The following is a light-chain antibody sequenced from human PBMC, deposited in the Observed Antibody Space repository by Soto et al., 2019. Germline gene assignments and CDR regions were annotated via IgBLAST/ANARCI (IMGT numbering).Light chain of an antibody. J-gene: IGKJ4*01. CDR2: GAS. Sequence: EIVMTQSPATLSVSPGERATLSCRASQSVSSNLAWYQQKPGQAPRLLIYGASTRATGIPARFSGSGSGTELTLTISSLQSEDFAVYYCQQYYNWPLTFGGGTKVEIK. CDR1: QSVSSN. CDR3: QQYYNWPLT. V-gene: IGKV3-15*01.